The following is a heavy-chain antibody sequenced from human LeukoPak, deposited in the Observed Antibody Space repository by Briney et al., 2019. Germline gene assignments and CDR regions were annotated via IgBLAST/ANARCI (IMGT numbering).Heavy chain of an antibody. CDR3: ATRTWVAANDYYYYYYMDV. CDR2: IYPGDSDT. D-gene: IGHD2-15*01. Sequence: GESLKISCKGSGYSFTSYWIGWVRQMPGKGLEWMGIIYPGDSDTRYSPSFQGQVTISADKSISTAYLQWSSLKASDTAMYYCATRTWVAANDYYYYYYMDVWGKGTTVTVSS. J-gene: IGHJ6*03. V-gene: IGHV5-51*01. CDR1: GYSFTSYW.